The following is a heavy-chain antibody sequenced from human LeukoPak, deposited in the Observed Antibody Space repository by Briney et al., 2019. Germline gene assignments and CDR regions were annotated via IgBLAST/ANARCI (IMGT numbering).Heavy chain of an antibody. V-gene: IGHV6-1*01. CDR2: TYYRSKWRN. Sequence: QTLSLTCAISGDSVSSNSASWNWHRQYPSRGLKWLGRTYYRSKWRNDYAVSVKSRITISPDTSKNQFSLHLNSVTPEDTAVYYCARGTGDSCKDWGLGTLVTVSS. J-gene: IGHJ4*02. CDR3: ARGTGDSCKD. D-gene: IGHD3-22*01. CDR1: GDSVSSNSAS.